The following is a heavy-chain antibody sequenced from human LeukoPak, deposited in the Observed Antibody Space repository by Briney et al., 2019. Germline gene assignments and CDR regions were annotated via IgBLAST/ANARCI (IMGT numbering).Heavy chain of an antibody. CDR1: GFTFSSYS. CDR3: ARLATNGGYGY. V-gene: IGHV3-21*01. J-gene: IGHJ4*02. D-gene: IGHD5-12*01. CDR2: ISSSSSYI. Sequence: PGGSLRLSCAASGFTFSSYSMNWVRQAPGKGLEWVSSISSSSSYIYYAGSVKGRFTISRDNAKSSLYLQMNSLRTEDTAVYYCARLATNGGYGYWGQGTLVTVSS.